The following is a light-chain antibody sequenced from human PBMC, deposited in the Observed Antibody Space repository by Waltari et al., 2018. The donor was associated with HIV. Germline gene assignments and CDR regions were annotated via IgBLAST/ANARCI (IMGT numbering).Light chain of an antibody. J-gene: IGLJ1*01. CDR2: EVT. Sequence: QSALTQPASVSGSPGQSITISCTGTSSDVGSYNLVSWYQQYPGKVPKLMIYEVTKRPSGVSNRFSGSKSGNTASLTISGLQAEDEAAYYCCSYAGSRTYVFGTGTKVPVL. V-gene: IGLV2-23*02. CDR1: SSDVGSYNL. CDR3: CSYAGSRTYV.